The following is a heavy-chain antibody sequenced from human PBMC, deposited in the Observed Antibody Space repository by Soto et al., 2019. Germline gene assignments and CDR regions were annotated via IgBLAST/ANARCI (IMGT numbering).Heavy chain of an antibody. Sequence: QVQLQESGPGLVKPSQTLSLTCTVSGDSISSGGYYWSWIRQQPGKGLEWIGYIYYSGSTYYNPSLKSRVIISVDTSQNQFSLKLSSVTAADTAVYYCARGSTVAAILFDYWGQGTLVTVSS. CDR1: GDSISSGGYY. CDR2: IYYSGST. J-gene: IGHJ4*02. D-gene: IGHD2-15*01. CDR3: ARGSTVAAILFDY. V-gene: IGHV4-31*03.